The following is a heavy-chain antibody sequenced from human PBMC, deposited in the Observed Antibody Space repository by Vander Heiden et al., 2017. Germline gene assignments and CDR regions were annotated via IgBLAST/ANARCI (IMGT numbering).Heavy chain of an antibody. CDR1: GSHFSDHH. CDR3: ARTAAAGPFDY. J-gene: IGHJ4*02. V-gene: IGHV3-72*01. CDR2: TRNKANSYTT. D-gene: IGHD6-13*01. Sequence: EVQLVASGGGLVQPGGALRLSCAASGSHFSDHHMDWVRQAPGKGLEWVGRTRNKANSYTTEYAASVKGRFTISRDDSKNSLYLQMNSLKTEDTAVYYCARTAAAGPFDYWGQGTLVTVSS.